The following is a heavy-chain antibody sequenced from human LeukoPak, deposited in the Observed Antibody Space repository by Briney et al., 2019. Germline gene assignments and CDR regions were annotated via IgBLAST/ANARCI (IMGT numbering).Heavy chain of an antibody. CDR3: ADRSSGWFDY. J-gene: IGHJ4*02. V-gene: IGHV4-34*01. Sequence: SETLSLTCAVFGGSLSGYHWSWIRQPPGKGLEWIGEINHSGSTKFNPSLKSRITISVDTSKNRFSLKLTSVTAADTAVYYCADRSSGWFDYWGQGTLVTVSS. CDR1: GGSLSGYH. D-gene: IGHD6-19*01. CDR2: INHSGST.